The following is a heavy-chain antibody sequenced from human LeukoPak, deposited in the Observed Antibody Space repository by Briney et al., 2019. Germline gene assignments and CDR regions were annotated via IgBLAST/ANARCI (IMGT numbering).Heavy chain of an antibody. V-gene: IGHV3-23*01. Sequence: GGSLRLSCAASGFTFSNYGMTWVRQAPGKGLEWVSTISGSGGSTYHADSVKGRFTISRDNSKNTLYLQMNNLRAEDTAVYYCARDEYYYDSSGYYPVEYFQHWGQGTLVTVSS. CDR1: GFTFSNYG. CDR2: ISGSGGST. J-gene: IGHJ1*01. CDR3: ARDEYYYDSSGYYPVEYFQH. D-gene: IGHD3-22*01.